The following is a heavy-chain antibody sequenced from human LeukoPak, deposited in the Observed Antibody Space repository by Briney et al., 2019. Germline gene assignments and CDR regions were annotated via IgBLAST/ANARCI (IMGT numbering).Heavy chain of an antibody. Sequence: GGSLRLSCEASGFTFNIYDMSWVRQFPGKGLEWVSRISGDSAYTNYADSVKGRFFISRDNSRNTVDVQMNSLRAEDTAVYYCVLPLSRAALDYWGQGTLVTVSS. CDR1: GFTFNIYD. CDR3: VLPLSRAALDY. J-gene: IGHJ4*02. CDR2: ISGDSAYT. V-gene: IGHV3-23*01. D-gene: IGHD2-15*01.